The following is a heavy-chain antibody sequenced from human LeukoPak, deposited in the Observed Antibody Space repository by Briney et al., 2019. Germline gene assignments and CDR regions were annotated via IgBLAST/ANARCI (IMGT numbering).Heavy chain of an antibody. V-gene: IGHV1-69*13. D-gene: IGHD2-21*02. CDR3: ARMCCGGDFLLDV. J-gene: IGHJ6*04. Sequence: ASVKVSYKASGGTFSSYAISWVRQAPGQGLEWMGGIIPIFGTANYAQKFQGRVTITADESTSTTYVELSSLRSEDTAVYYCARMCCGGDFLLDVWGKGTTVTISS. CDR2: IIPIFGTA. CDR1: GGTFSSYA.